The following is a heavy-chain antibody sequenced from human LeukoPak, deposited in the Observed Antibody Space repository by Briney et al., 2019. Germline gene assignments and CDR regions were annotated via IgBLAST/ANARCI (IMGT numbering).Heavy chain of an antibody. CDR3: ARGRPIVVVPAAKGGDYYYGMDV. J-gene: IGHJ6*02. Sequence: GASVKVSCKASGYTFTGYYMHWVRQAPGQGLEWMGWINPNSGGTNYAQKFQGRVTMTRDTSISTAYMELSRLRSDDTAVYYCARGRPIVVVPAAKGGDYYYGMDVWGQETTVTVSS. CDR1: GYTFTGYY. CDR2: INPNSGGT. V-gene: IGHV1-2*02. D-gene: IGHD2-2*01.